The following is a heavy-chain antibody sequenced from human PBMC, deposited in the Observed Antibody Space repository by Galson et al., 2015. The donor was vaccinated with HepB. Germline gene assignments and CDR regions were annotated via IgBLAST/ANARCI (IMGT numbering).Heavy chain of an antibody. CDR3: ARARGLYYYYYMDV. CDR1: GYTFTSYA. V-gene: IGHV1-3*01. CDR2: INAGNGNT. Sequence: SVKVSCKASGYTFTSYAMHWVRQAPGQRLEWMGWINAGNGNTKYSQKFQGRVTITRDTSASTAYMELSSLRSEDTAVYYCARARGLYYYYYMDVWGKGTTVTVSS. J-gene: IGHJ6*03.